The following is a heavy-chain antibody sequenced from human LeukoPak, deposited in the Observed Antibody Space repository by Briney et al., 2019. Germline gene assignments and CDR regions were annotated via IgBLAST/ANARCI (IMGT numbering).Heavy chain of an antibody. CDR3: ANVAKGRYFYYYRDV. CDR2: ISPYNAYT. CDR1: GYTTNTFG. J-gene: IGHJ6*03. Sequence: ASVKVSCKASGYTTNTFGIPWVRQAPGQGLEWIGWISPYNAYTKYADRLQGRVTLTTDTSTTTSYMELRSLRSDDTALYFCANVAKGRYFYYYRDVWGKGTTVIVS. D-gene: IGHD2-15*01. V-gene: IGHV1-18*01.